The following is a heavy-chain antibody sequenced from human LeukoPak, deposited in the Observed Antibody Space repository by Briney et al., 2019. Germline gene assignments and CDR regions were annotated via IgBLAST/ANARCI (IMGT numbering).Heavy chain of an antibody. D-gene: IGHD1-26*01. Sequence: AASVKVSYKASGGTFSSYAISWVRQAPGQGLEWMGGIIPIFGTANYAQKFQGRVTITADESTSTAYMELSSLRSEDTAVYYCARHEGSGSYFHWFDPWGQGTLVTVSS. J-gene: IGHJ5*02. CDR3: ARHEGSGSYFHWFDP. V-gene: IGHV1-69*13. CDR2: IIPIFGTA. CDR1: GGTFSSYA.